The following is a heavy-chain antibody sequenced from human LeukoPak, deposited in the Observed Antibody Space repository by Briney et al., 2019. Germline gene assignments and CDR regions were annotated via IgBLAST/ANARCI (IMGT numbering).Heavy chain of an antibody. CDR1: GYTFTGYY. CDR2: INPNSGGT. CDR3: ARDEGIVVVTARGAFDI. D-gene: IGHD2-21*02. J-gene: IGHJ3*02. V-gene: IGHV1-2*02. Sequence: ASVKVSCKASGYTFTGYYMHWVRQAPGQGLEWMGWINPNSGGTNYAQKFQGRVTMTRDTSISTAYMELSRLRSDDTAVYYCARDEGIVVVTARGAFDIWGQGTMVTVSS.